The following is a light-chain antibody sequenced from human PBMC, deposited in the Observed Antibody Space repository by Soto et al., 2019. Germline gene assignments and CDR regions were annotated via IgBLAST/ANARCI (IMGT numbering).Light chain of an antibody. Sequence: QLTQSPSSLSASGGDRVTITCRASQGISSYLAWYQQKPGKAPKLLIYKASTLKSGVPSRFSGSGSGTDFTLTISSLQPEDFATYYCQQSYSTPISFGQGTRLETK. CDR3: QQSYSTPIS. CDR2: KAS. CDR1: QGISSY. J-gene: IGKJ5*01. V-gene: IGKV1-39*01.